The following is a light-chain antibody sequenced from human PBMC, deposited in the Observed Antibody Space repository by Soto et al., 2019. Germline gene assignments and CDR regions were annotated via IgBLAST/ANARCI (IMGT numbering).Light chain of an antibody. CDR3: KSYTGINNWV. V-gene: IGLV2-8*01. J-gene: IGLJ3*02. CDR2: EVN. Sequence: QSALTQPPSASGSPGQSVTISCTGTSSDVGGYNYVSWYQRHPGKAPKVMIYEVNKRPSGVPDRFSGSNSGNTAALTISGLQDEDEADYYCKSYTGINNWVFGGGTKLTVL. CDR1: SSDVGGYNY.